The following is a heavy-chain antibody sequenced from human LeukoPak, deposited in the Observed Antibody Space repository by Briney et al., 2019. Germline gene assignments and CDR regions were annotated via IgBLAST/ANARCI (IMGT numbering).Heavy chain of an antibody. CDR3: ARDFSVGALIFSFGY. V-gene: IGHV3-30-3*01. CDR2: ISYDGSNK. Sequence: GGSLRLSCAASGFTFSSYAMHWVRQAPGKGLGWVAVISYDGSNKYYADPVKGRFTISRDNSKNTLYLQMNSLRAEDTAVYYCARDFSVGALIFSFGYWGQGTLVTVSS. D-gene: IGHD1-26*01. J-gene: IGHJ4*02. CDR1: GFTFSSYA.